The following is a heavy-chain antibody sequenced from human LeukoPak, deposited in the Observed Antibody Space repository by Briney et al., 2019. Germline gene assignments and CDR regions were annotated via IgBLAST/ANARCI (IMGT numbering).Heavy chain of an antibody. CDR1: GGSISNYY. D-gene: IGHD5-18*01. CDR2: IYYRGST. CDR3: ARVQSGYSYGPFDY. Sequence: PSESLSLTCTVSGGSISNYYWTWMRQRPGKRVGWSGYIYYRGSTNYNPSLKSRVTISVDTSKNQFSLKLNSVTAADTAVCYCARVQSGYSYGPFDYWGQGTLVTVSS. J-gene: IGHJ4*02. V-gene: IGHV4-59*01.